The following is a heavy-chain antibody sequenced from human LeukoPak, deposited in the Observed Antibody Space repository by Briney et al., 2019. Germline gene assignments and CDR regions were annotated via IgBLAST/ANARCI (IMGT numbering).Heavy chain of an antibody. CDR2: ISGADSST. CDR3: AKSASENGYVRRYFDY. Sequence: GGSLRLSCAASGFTFRNYGMSWVRQAPGKGLEWVSAISGADSSTYYADSVKGRFTTSRDNSKNTLYLQMSSLRAEDTAVYYCAKSASENGYVRRYFDYWGQGTLVIVSS. CDR1: GFTFRNYG. D-gene: IGHD5-12*01. J-gene: IGHJ4*02. V-gene: IGHV3-23*01.